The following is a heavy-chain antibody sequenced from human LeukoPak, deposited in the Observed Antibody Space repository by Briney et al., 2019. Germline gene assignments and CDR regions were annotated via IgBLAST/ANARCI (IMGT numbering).Heavy chain of an antibody. CDR1: GFTFSSYW. D-gene: IGHD4-17*01. Sequence: GGSLRLSCAASGFTFSSYWMHWVRQAPGKGLEWVSSISSSSSYIYYADSVKGRFTISRDNAKNSLYLQMNSLRAEDTAVYYCARQVYGDYVGSWGQGTLVTVSS. J-gene: IGHJ4*02. V-gene: IGHV3-21*01. CDR2: ISSSSSYI. CDR3: ARQVYGDYVGS.